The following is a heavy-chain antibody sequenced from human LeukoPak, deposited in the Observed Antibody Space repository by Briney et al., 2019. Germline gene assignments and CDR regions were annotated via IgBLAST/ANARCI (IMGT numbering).Heavy chain of an antibody. V-gene: IGHV3-23*01. CDR2: INGRGDST. D-gene: IGHD5-18*01. CDR1: GLTFRSYA. Sequence: GGSLRLSXAASGLTFRSYAMSWVRQAPGKGLQWVSAINGRGDSTYYADSVKGRFTISRDNSKNTLYLQVNSLRVEDTAVYYCAKGLTWIQLKDAFDIWGQGTMVTVSS. CDR3: AKGLTWIQLKDAFDI. J-gene: IGHJ3*02.